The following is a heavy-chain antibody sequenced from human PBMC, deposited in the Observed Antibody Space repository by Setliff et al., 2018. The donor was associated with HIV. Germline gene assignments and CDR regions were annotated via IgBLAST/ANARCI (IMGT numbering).Heavy chain of an antibody. V-gene: IGHV4-59*08. J-gene: IGHJ4*02. CDR1: GGSVNDFY. D-gene: IGHD1-7*01. Sequence: SETLSLTCTVSGGSVNDFYCNWIRQPPGKGPEWIGYIHSSGSTIYNPSLKSRITISLDTSKEQFSLELSSATAADTAVYYCARHPREEPQRNYKFDSWGQGTLVTV. CDR3: ARHPREEPQRNYKFDS. CDR2: IHSSGST.